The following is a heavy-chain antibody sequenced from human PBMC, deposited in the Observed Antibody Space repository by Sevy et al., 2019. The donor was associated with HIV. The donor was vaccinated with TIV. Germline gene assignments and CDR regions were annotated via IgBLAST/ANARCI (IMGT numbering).Heavy chain of an antibody. CDR1: GSTFSSYS. J-gene: IGHJ4*02. CDR2: ISSSSNYI. D-gene: IGHD1-26*01. Sequence: GGSLRLSCAASGSTFSSYSMNWVRQAPGKGLEWVSSISSSSNYIYYADSVKGRFTISRDNAKNSLYLQMNSLRAEDTAVYYCARAGWELLHHFDYWGQGTLVTVSS. V-gene: IGHV3-21*01. CDR3: ARAGWELLHHFDY.